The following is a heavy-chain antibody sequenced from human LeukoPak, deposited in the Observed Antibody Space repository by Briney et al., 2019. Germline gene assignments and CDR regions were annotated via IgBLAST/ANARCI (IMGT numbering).Heavy chain of an antibody. V-gene: IGHV3-43*02. D-gene: IGHD1-7*01. CDR1: GFTFDDYA. Sequence: GGSLRLSCTAPGFTFDDYAMHWVRQVPGKGLEWVSLISGNGGNTYHADSVKGRFTISRDNSKNSLYLQMNSLRTEDTALYYCAKDISNWNSRHFDYWGQGTLVTVSS. J-gene: IGHJ4*02. CDR3: AKDISNWNSRHFDY. CDR2: ISGNGGNT.